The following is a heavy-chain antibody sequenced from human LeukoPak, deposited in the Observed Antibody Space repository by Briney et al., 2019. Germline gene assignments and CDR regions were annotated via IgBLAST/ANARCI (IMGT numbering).Heavy chain of an antibody. CDR3: ARDDSITIFGVVITQGIFDY. Sequence: PSETLSLTCTVSGGSISSSSYYWGWIRQPPGKGLEWIGSIYYSGSTYYNPSLKSRVTISVDTSKNQFSLKLSSVTAADTAVYYCARDDSITIFGVVITQGIFDYWGQGTLVTASS. D-gene: IGHD3-3*01. V-gene: IGHV4-39*07. CDR2: IYYSGST. CDR1: GGSISSSSYY. J-gene: IGHJ4*02.